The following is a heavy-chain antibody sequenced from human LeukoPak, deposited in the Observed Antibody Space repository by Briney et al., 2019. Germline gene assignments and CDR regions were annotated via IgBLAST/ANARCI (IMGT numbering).Heavy chain of an antibody. CDR1: GGSISSYY. J-gene: IGHJ4*02. D-gene: IGHD4-17*01. V-gene: IGHV4-59*01. Sequence: SETLSLTCTVSGGSISSYYWSWIRQPPGKGLEWIGYIYYSGSTNYNPSLKSRVTISVDTSKNQFSLKLSSVTAADTAVYYCAREESDYGDFDYWGQGTLVTVSS. CDR3: AREESDYGDFDY. CDR2: IYYSGST.